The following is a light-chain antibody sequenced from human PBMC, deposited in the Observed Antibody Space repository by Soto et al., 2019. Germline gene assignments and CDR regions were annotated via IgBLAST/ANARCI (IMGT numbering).Light chain of an antibody. CDR2: EVT. CDR3: SEYAGSNTFV. CDR1: SSDVGDNY. J-gene: IGLJ1*01. V-gene: IGLV2-8*01. Sequence: QSALAQPPSASGSPGQSVTISCTGTSSDVGDNYVSWYQQHLVKAPKLIIYEVTLRPSGVPDRFSGSKSGNTASLTVSGLQADDEADYYCSEYAGSNTFVFGTGTKLTVL.